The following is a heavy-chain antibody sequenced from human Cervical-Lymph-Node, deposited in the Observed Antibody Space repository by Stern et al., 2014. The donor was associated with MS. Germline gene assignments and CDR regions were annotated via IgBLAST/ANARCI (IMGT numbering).Heavy chain of an antibody. D-gene: IGHD4-17*01. V-gene: IGHV2-5*02. J-gene: IGHJ4*02. CDR2: IYWDDDK. Sequence: QVTLKESGPTLVKPTQTLTLTCTFSGFSLSTSEEGVGWIRQPPGKALEWLALIYWDDDKRYSPSLMSRLTITKDTSRDQVVLTLTDMDPVDTATYYCAHRRMAPGSGDYLKYYFDYWGRGTLVTVSS. CDR1: GFSLSTSEEG. CDR3: AHRRMAPGSGDYLKYYFDY.